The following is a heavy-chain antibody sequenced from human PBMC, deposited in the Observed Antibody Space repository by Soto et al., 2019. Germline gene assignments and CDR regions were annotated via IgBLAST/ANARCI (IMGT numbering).Heavy chain of an antibody. CDR1: GFTVSSHY. J-gene: IGHJ6*03. Sequence: EVQLVESGGDLVQPGGSLRLSCAASGFTVSSHYMNWVRQAPGKGLEWVSLIQSGGSTFYADSVKGRFTISRDNSKNTLFLQMNSLRVEDTSMYYCSRDVVYGSGGSCYGVPMDVCGRGTTVTVSS. CDR2: IQSGGST. D-gene: IGHD2-15*01. CDR3: SRDVVYGSGGSCYGVPMDV. V-gene: IGHV3-66*01.